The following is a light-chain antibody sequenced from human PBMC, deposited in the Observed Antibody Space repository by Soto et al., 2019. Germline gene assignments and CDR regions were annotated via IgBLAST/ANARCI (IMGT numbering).Light chain of an antibody. J-gene: IGLJ1*01. CDR2: DVD. CDR3: CSNAGSYPFV. V-gene: IGLV2-11*01. CDR1: SSDVGGYNY. Sequence: QSVLTQPRSVSGSPGQSVTISCTGTSSDVGGYNYVSWYQHHTGKAPKLMIYDVDKRPSGVPGRFSGSKSGNTASLTISGLQAEDEAAYYCCSNAGSYPFVFGTGTKVTV.